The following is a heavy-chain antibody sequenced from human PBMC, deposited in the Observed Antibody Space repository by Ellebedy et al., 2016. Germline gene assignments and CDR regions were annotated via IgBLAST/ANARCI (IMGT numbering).Heavy chain of an antibody. CDR3: ARDPAPRRPSGTPIDY. D-gene: IGHD2-15*01. CDR1: GFTVSSNY. CDR2: IYSGGST. V-gene: IGHV3-53*01. J-gene: IGHJ4*02. Sequence: GESLKISXAASGFTVSSNYMSWVRQAPGKGLEWVSVIYSGGSTYYADSVKGRFTISRDNSKNTLYLQMNSLRAEDTAVYYCARDPAPRRPSGTPIDYWGQGTLVTVSS.